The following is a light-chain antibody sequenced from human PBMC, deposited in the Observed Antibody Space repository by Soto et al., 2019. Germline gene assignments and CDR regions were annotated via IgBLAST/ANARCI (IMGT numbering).Light chain of an antibody. V-gene: IGKV4-1*01. CDR1: QSLLYNSDNKNY. CDR2: WAS. CDR3: QQYYDSPLT. Sequence: DIVMTQSPDSLAVSLGERATINCRSSQSLLYNSDNKNYLRWFQQKPGQPPKLLIYWASTRESGVPDRFSGAGSGTDFTLTISSPQVEDVAVYYFQQYYDSPLTVGGGTKVEIK. J-gene: IGKJ4*01.